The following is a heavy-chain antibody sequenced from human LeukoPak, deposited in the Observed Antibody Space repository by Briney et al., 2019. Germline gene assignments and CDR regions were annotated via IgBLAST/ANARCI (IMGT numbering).Heavy chain of an antibody. Sequence: PSEALSLTCTVSGDSISNYYWSWIRQPAGKGLEWIGRIYTSGSTNYNPSLKSRVTISVDTSKNQFSLKLSSVTAADTAVYYCARDHPRLMGYGMDVWGQGTTVTVS. D-gene: IGHD2-8*01. CDR3: ARDHPRLMGYGMDV. CDR1: GDSISNYY. V-gene: IGHV4-4*07. CDR2: IYTSGST. J-gene: IGHJ6*02.